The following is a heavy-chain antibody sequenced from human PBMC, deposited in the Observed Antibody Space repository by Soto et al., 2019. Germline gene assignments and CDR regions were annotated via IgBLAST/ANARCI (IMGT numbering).Heavy chain of an antibody. J-gene: IGHJ6*02. V-gene: IGHV4-34*01. CDR3: ARGPYCTNGVCQYGMDV. CDR2: INHSGST. CDR1: GGSFSGYY. Sequence: PSETLSLTCAVYGGSFSGYYWSWIRQPPGKGLEWIGEINHSGSTNYNPSLKSRVTISVDTSKNQFSLKLSSVTAADTAVYYCARGPYCTNGVCQYGMDVWGQGTTVTVSS. D-gene: IGHD2-8*01.